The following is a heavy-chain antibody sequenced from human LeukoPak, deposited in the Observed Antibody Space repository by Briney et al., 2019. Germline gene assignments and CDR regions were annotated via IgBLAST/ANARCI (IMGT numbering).Heavy chain of an antibody. Sequence: SETLSLTCTVSGGSISNYYWSWVRQPPGKGLEWIGYIYYSGSTNYNPSLKSRVTISVDTSKNQFSLKLSSVTAADTAVYYCARHYGSGSGYYYYYMDVWGKGTTVTVSS. J-gene: IGHJ6*03. D-gene: IGHD3-10*01. CDR3: ARHYGSGSGYYYYYMDV. CDR2: IYYSGST. CDR1: GGSISNYY. V-gene: IGHV4-59*08.